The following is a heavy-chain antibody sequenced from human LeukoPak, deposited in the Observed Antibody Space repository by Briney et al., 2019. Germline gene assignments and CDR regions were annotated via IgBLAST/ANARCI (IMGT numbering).Heavy chain of an antibody. Sequence: PGGSLRLSCAASGFTFSSYGMHWVRQAPGKGLEWVAVIWYDGSNKYYADPVKGRFTISRDNSKNTLYLQMNSLRAEDTAVYSCAKDFVWGGYPFYYFDYWGQGTLVTVSS. J-gene: IGHJ4*02. CDR1: GFTFSSYG. V-gene: IGHV3-33*06. CDR3: AKDFVWGGYPFYYFDY. CDR2: IWYDGSNK. D-gene: IGHD3-16*01.